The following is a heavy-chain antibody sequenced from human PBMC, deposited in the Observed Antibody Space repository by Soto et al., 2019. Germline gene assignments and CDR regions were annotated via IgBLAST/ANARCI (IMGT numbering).Heavy chain of an antibody. J-gene: IGHJ6*02. Sequence: GESLKISCKGSGYSFTSYWISWVHQMPGKGLEWMGRIDPSDSYTNYSPSFQGHVTISADKSISTAYLQWSSLKASDTAMYYCARRTKGYCSSTSCSRYYYGMDVWGQGTTVTVSS. CDR2: IDPSDSYT. CDR3: ARRTKGYCSSTSCSRYYYGMDV. CDR1: GYSFTSYW. V-gene: IGHV5-10-1*01. D-gene: IGHD2-2*01.